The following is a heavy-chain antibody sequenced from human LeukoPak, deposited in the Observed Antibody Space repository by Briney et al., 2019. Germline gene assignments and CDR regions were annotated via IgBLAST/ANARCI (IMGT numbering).Heavy chain of an antibody. D-gene: IGHD3-10*01. V-gene: IGHV1-18*01. Sequence: ASVEVPCKASGYTFTSYGISWVRQAPGQGLEWMGWISAYNGNTNYAQKLQGRVTMTTDTSTSTAYMELRSLRSDDTAVYYCARANYGSGSYYGDYWGQGTLVTVSS. CDR1: GYTFTSYG. CDR3: ARANYGSGSYYGDY. J-gene: IGHJ4*02. CDR2: ISAYNGNT.